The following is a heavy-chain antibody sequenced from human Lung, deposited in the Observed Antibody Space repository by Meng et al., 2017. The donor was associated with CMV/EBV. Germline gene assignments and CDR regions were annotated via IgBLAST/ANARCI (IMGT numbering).Heavy chain of an antibody. CDR3: AREGGKYCSGDNCYYDAFDM. CDR1: GFSFSSYE. Sequence: GESLKISCAASGFSFSSYEMNWVRQAPGKGLVWVSYSTRSGDTTYYADSVKGRFTISRDNAKNSLYLQMNSRRAEDTGVYYCAREGGKYCSGDNCYYDAFDMWGQGTMVTVSS. D-gene: IGHD2-15*01. J-gene: IGHJ3*02. CDR2: STRSGDTT. V-gene: IGHV3-48*03.